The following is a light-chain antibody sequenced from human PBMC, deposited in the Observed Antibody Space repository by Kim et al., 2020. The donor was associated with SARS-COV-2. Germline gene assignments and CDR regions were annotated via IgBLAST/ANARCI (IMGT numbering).Light chain of an antibody. CDR3: CSYAGSYTYV. CDR2: DVS. CDR1: STVVGGYTL. Sequence: QSVPLSCTATSTVVGGYTLVSWCQQTPAKAPNLMIYDVSKRPSGVPDRFSGSKSGNTASLTISGLQAEDEADYYCCSYAGSYTYVFGTGTKVTVL. J-gene: IGLJ1*01. V-gene: IGLV2-11*01.